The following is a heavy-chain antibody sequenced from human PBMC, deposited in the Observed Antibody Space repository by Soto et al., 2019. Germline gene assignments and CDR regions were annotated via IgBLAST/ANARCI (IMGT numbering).Heavy chain of an antibody. J-gene: IGHJ4*02. CDR1: GFTFSNYW. V-gene: IGHV3-7*03. Sequence: GSLGLSGTASGFTFSNYWMSWVRQAPGKGLEWVASIKQDGSEKYYVDSVKGRFTISRDNTKNSLYLQMNSLRAEDTAMYYCARGTSFDFDDNAYYAHWGQGTLVTVYS. CDR3: ARGTSFDFDDNAYYAH. CDR2: IKQDGSEK. D-gene: IGHD3-22*01.